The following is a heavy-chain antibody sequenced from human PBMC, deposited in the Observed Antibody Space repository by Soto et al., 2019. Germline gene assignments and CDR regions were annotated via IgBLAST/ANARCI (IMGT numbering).Heavy chain of an antibody. CDR2: ISSSSSYI. CDR1: GFTFSSYS. J-gene: IGHJ6*02. Sequence: EVQLVESGGGLVKPGGSLRLSCAASGFTFSSYSMNWVRQVPGKGLEWVSSISSSSSYIYYADSVKGRFTISRDNAKNSLYLQMNSLRAEDTAVYYCAREGTGIAAAGTNYYGMDVWGQGTTVTVSS. D-gene: IGHD6-13*01. CDR3: AREGTGIAAAGTNYYGMDV. V-gene: IGHV3-21*01.